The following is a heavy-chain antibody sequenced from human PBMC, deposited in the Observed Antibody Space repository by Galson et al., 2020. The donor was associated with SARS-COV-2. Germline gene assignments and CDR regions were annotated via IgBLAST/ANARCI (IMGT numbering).Heavy chain of an antibody. D-gene: IGHD3-22*01. CDR3: ARGPYYYDSSGYLGGFDY. CDR1: GYTFTGYY. Sequence: CEASGYTFTGYYMHWVRQAPGQGLEWMGWINPNSGGTNYAQKFQGRVTMTRDTSISTAYMELSRLRSDDTAVYYCARGPYYYDSSGYLGGFDYWGQGTLVTVSS. V-gene: IGHV1-2*02. J-gene: IGHJ4*02. CDR2: INPNSGGT.